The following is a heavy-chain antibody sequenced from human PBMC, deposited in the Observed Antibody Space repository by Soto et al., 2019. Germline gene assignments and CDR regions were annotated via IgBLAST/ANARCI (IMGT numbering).Heavy chain of an antibody. J-gene: IGHJ6*02. CDR2: TSAYNGNT. V-gene: IGHV1-18*01. CDR3: ARVSQYGDPDYYYGMDV. D-gene: IGHD4-17*01. CDR1: GYPFTSYG. Sequence: XSGKVACTASGYPFTSYGIIWVRQAPGQGLEWMGWTSAYNGNTNYAQKLQGRVTMTTDTSTSTAYMELRSLRSDDTAVYYCARVSQYGDPDYYYGMDVSGHGTTVTVSS.